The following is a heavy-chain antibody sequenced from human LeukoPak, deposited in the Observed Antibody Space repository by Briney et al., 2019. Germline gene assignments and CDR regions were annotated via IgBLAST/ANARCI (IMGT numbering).Heavy chain of an antibody. J-gene: IGHJ4*02. CDR3: ASAGPLIEGARAPGRVDY. CDR1: GFTFSSYG. Sequence: PGRSLRLSCAASGFTFSSYGMHWVRQAPGKGLEWVAVIWYDGSNKYYADSVKGRFTISRDNSKNTLYLQMNSLRAEDTAVYYCASAGPLIEGARAPGRVDYWGQGTLVTVSS. V-gene: IGHV3-33*01. CDR2: IWYDGSNK. D-gene: IGHD1-26*01.